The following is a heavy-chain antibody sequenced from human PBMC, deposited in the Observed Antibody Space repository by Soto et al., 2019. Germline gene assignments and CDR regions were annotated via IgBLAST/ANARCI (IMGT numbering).Heavy chain of an antibody. CDR2: IYHSGST. CDR1: GGSISSSSW. CDR3: ASAVAGTHYYGMDV. D-gene: IGHD6-19*01. V-gene: IGHV4-4*02. Sequence: SETLSLTCAVSGGSISSSSWWSWVRQPPGKGLEWIGEIYHSGSTNYNPSLKSRVTISVDKSKNQFSLKLSSVTAADTAVYYCASAVAGTHYYGMDVWGQGTTVT. J-gene: IGHJ6*02.